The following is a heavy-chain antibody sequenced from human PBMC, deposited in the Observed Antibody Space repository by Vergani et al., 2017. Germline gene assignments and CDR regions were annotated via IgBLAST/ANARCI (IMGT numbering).Heavy chain of an antibody. Sequence: QVQLVESGGGVVQRGGSLRLSCAKSGFTLSNYDMQWIRQGPGKGLEFVAFIQFDGSNQYYADSVKCRFTLSRDFSKNTLYLQMNSLRTDDTATYYCAKHFRGWGIDYWGQGTQVIVSS. V-gene: IGHV3-30*02. CDR1: GFTLSNYD. CDR3: AKHFRGWGIDY. CDR2: IQFDGSNQ. J-gene: IGHJ4*02. D-gene: IGHD3-16*01.